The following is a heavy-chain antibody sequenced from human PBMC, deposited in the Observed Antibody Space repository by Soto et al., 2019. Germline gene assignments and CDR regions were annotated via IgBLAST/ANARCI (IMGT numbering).Heavy chain of an antibody. D-gene: IGHD3-22*01. Sequence: PGESLKISCKGSGYSFTSYWIGWVRQMPGKGLEWMGIIYPGDSDTRYSPSFQGQVTISADKSISTAYLRWSSLKASDTAMYYCARARNYDSYINIYYFDYWGQGTLVTVSS. J-gene: IGHJ4*02. CDR2: IYPGDSDT. CDR1: GYSFTSYW. V-gene: IGHV5-51*01. CDR3: ARARNYDSYINIYYFDY.